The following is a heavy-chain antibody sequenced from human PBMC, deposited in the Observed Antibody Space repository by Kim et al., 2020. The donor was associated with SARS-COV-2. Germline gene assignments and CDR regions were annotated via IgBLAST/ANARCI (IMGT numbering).Heavy chain of an antibody. D-gene: IGHD3-3*01. CDR3: ARGRLRFLEWFMDGMDV. J-gene: IGHJ6*02. CDR1: GGSFSGYY. CDR2: INHSGST. V-gene: IGHV4-34*01. Sequence: SETLSLTCAVYGGSFSGYYWSWIRQPPGKGLEWIGEINHSGSTNYNPSLKSRVTISVDTSKNQFSLKLSSVTAADTAVYYCARGRLRFLEWFMDGMDVWGQGTTVTVSS.